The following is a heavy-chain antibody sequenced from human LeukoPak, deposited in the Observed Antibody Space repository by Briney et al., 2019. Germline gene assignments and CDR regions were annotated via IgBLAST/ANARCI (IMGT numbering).Heavy chain of an antibody. CDR1: GFTFDDHG. CDR3: ARDRSYGSFDY. J-gene: IGHJ4*02. CDR2: INWNGGST. Sequence: TGGSLRLSCAASGFTFDDHGMNWVRQAPGKGLEWVSGINWNGGSTFYADSVKGRFTISRDNAKNALYLQMNSLTAKDTALYHCARDRSYGSFDYWGQGTLVTVSS. V-gene: IGHV3-20*01. D-gene: IGHD5-18*01.